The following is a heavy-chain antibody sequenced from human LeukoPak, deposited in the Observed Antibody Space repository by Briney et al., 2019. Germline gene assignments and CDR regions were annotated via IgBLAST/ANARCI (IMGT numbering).Heavy chain of an antibody. Sequence: PSETLSLTCTVSGCSISSYYWSWIRQPAGKGLEWIGRIYTSGSTNYNPSLKSRVTMSVDTSKNQFSLKLSSVTAADTAVYYCARGWSYDTLTGYYNGFDYWGQGTLVTVSS. J-gene: IGHJ4*02. CDR3: ARGWSYDTLTGYYNGFDY. CDR2: IYTSGST. D-gene: IGHD3-9*01. V-gene: IGHV4-4*07. CDR1: GCSISSYY.